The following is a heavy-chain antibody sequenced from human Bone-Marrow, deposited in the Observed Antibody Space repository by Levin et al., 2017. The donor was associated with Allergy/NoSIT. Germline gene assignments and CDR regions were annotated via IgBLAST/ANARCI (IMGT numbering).Heavy chain of an antibody. CDR1: GYTFAEKW. Sequence: GESLKISCQASGYTFAEKWIAWVRQVPGKGLEWMGIIDPDDSETRYSPSFQGHVRISVDKSINTVYLQWTSLKASDTAMYYCAKNLYHGAGSYDSWGQGTRVTVSS. D-gene: IGHD3-10*01. CDR3: AKNLYHGAGSYDS. V-gene: IGHV5-51*01. CDR2: IDPDDSET. J-gene: IGHJ4*02.